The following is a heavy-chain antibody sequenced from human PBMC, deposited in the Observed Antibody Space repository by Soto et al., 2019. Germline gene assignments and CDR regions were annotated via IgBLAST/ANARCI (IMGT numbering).Heavy chain of an antibody. D-gene: IGHD3-22*01. CDR3: ARGSYYDSSGYYSRYYYGMDV. J-gene: IGHJ6*02. CDR1: GGTFSSYA. Sequence: ASVKVSCKASGGTFSSYAISWVRQAPGQGLEWMGGIIPIFGTANYAQKFQGRVTITADESTSTAYMGLSSLRSEDTAVYYCARGSYYDSSGYYSRYYYGMDVWGQGTTVTVSS. CDR2: IIPIFGTA. V-gene: IGHV1-69*13.